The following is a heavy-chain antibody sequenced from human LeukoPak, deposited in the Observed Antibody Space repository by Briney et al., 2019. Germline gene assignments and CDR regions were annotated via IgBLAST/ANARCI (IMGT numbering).Heavy chain of an antibody. CDR3: AQEVLGYYDSSGYSSGMDV. CDR1: GGTFSSYA. J-gene: IGHJ6*02. D-gene: IGHD3-22*01. Sequence: SVKVSCKASGGTFSSYAISWVRQAPGQGLEWMGRIIPILGIANYAQKFQGRVTITADTSTSTAYMELRSLRSDDTAVYYCAQEVLGYYDSSGYSSGMDVWGRGTTVTVSS. V-gene: IGHV1-69*04. CDR2: IIPILGIA.